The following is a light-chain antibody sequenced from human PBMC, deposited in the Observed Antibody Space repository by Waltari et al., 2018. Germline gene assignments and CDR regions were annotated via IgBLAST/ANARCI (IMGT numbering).Light chain of an antibody. V-gene: IGKV1-27*01. Sequence: DIQMTQSPSSLSASVGDRVTVTCRASQDINKELTWYQQKPGKAPTLLIYAASTLQTGVSSRFSGRGSGTDFTLTINSLQPEDGATYYCQQDYSIPFTFGPGTKLEIK. CDR3: QQDYSIPFT. CDR2: AAS. CDR1: QDINKE. J-gene: IGKJ3*01.